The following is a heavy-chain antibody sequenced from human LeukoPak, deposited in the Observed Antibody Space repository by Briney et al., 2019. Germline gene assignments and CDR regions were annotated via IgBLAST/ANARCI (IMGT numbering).Heavy chain of an antibody. V-gene: IGHV1-46*01. J-gene: IGHJ6*03. CDR1: GYTFTSYY. CDR2: INPSGGST. Sequence: GASVKVSCKASGYTFTSYYMHWVRQAPGEGLEWMGIINPSGGSTSYAQKFQGRVTMTRDMSTSTVYMELSSLRSEDTAVYYCARVAAEVVGVPGPIGFGWLRRDYYYMDVRGKGTTVTVSS. CDR3: ARVAAEVVGVPGPIGFGWLRRDYYYMDV. D-gene: IGHD2-2*02.